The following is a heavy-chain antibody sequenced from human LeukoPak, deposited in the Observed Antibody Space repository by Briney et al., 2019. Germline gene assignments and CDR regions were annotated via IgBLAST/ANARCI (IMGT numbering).Heavy chain of an antibody. J-gene: IGHJ3*02. Sequence: ASVKVSCKASGYTFTDYYMHLVRQAPGQGLEWMGWINPNSGGTNYAQKFQGRVTMTRDTSISAAYMELSRLRSDDTAVYYCARVGDDTRAFDIWGQGTMVTVSS. CDR1: GYTFTDYY. CDR3: ARVGDDTRAFDI. D-gene: IGHD3-16*01. CDR2: INPNSGGT. V-gene: IGHV1-2*02.